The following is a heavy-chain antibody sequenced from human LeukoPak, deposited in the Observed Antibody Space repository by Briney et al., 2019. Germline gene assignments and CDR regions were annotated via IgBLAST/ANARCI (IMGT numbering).Heavy chain of an antibody. V-gene: IGHV4-39*07. CDR2: IYYSGST. J-gene: IGHJ5*02. CDR1: GGSISSSSYY. CDR3: ARRRLGETTTANWFDP. D-gene: IGHD4-17*01. Sequence: SETLSLTCTVSGGSISSSSYYWGWIRQPPGKGLEWIGSIYYSGSTYYNPSLKSRVTISVDTSKNQFSLKLSSVTAADTAVYYCARRRLGETTTANWFDPWGQGTLVTVSS.